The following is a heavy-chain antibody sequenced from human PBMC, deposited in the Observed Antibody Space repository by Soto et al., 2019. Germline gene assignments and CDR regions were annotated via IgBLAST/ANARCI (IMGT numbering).Heavy chain of an antibody. V-gene: IGHV1-18*01. Sequence: ASVKVSCKGFGYSFMKYGINWVRQAPGQGLEWVGWISPYSGYTHSAQKFHGRLTLTTDTAASTAYMELRILRSADTALYYCVREASVLIPAAQPSRFDSWGPGTLVTVSS. CDR1: GYSFMKYG. D-gene: IGHD2-2*01. J-gene: IGHJ4*02. CDR3: VREASVLIPAAQPSRFDS. CDR2: ISPYSGYT.